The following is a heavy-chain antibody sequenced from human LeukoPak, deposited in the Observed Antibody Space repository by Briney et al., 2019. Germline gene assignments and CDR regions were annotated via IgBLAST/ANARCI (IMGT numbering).Heavy chain of an antibody. D-gene: IGHD6-19*01. CDR3: ARDLAPTIAVAGRDY. CDR2: ISSSGSTI. J-gene: IGHJ4*02. CDR1: GFTFSSYE. V-gene: IGHV3-48*03. Sequence: GGSLRLSCAASGFTFSSYEMNWVRQAPGKGLEWVSYISSSGSTIYYADYVKGRFTISRDNAKNSLYLQMNSLRAEDTAVYYCARDLAPTIAVAGRDYWGQGTLVTVSS.